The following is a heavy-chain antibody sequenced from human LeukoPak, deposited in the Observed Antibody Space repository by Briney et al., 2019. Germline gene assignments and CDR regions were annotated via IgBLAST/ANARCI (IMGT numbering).Heavy chain of an antibody. D-gene: IGHD5-12*01. Sequence: GASVKVSCKASGYTFTSYGISWVRQAPGQGLEWMGWISAYNGNTNYAQKLQGRVTMTRDTSTSTVYMELSSLRSEDTAVYYCARDRSGYINYWGQGTLVTVSS. CDR2: ISAYNGNT. V-gene: IGHV1-18*01. J-gene: IGHJ4*02. CDR1: GYTFTSYG. CDR3: ARDRSGYINY.